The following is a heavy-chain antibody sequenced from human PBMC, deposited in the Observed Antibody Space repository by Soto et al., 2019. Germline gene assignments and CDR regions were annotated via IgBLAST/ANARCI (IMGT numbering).Heavy chain of an antibody. V-gene: IGHV3-7*01. Sequence: WVSLRLSCAAAVHTFSNYWMSWVRQAPGKVLEWVANIKQDGSENYYVDSVKGRFTTSRDNTKNSFYLQMNSLRAEDTAVYYCARDHINGWKFDYWGRGTLVTVPS. CDR3: ARDHINGWKFDY. CDR1: VHTFSNYW. D-gene: IGHD6-19*01. CDR2: IKQDGSEN. J-gene: IGHJ4*02.